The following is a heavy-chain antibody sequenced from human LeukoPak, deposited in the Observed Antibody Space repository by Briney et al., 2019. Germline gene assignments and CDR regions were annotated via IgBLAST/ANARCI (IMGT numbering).Heavy chain of an antibody. D-gene: IGHD3-22*01. CDR3: ARARYYDSSGYYYYYMDV. V-gene: IGHV3-74*03. CDR2: INSDASRT. Sequence: GGSLRLSCAASGFTFSTYWMHWVRQVPGKGLVWISRINSDASRTKYADSVKGRFTISRDNAKNTLYLQMNSLRAEDTTVYYCARARYYDSSGYYYYYMDVWGKGTTVTVSS. J-gene: IGHJ6*03. CDR1: GFTFSTYW.